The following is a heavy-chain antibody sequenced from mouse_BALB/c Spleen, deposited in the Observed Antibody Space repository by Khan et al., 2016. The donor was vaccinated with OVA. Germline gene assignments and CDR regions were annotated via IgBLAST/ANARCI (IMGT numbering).Heavy chain of an antibody. Sequence: VELVESGAELVKPGASVKLSCKASGYTFTNYDINWVRQRPEQGLEWIGWIFPGDDSTKYNEKFKGKATLTTDKSSSTAYMQLSRLTSEDSAVYFCARRYYGSTLYWYFDVWGAGTTVTVSS. J-gene: IGHJ1*01. CDR3: ARRYYGSTLYWYFDV. CDR2: IFPGDDST. D-gene: IGHD1-1*01. V-gene: IGHV1-85*01. CDR1: GYTFTNYD.